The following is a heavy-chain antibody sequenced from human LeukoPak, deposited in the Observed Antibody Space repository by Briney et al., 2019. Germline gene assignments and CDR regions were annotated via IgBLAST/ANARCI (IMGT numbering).Heavy chain of an antibody. CDR2: TSHDGRNN. J-gene: IGHJ4*02. CDR3: AKDRLLRFLEWLLDTSAFDY. Sequence: GGSLRLSCAASGFTFSDYGMHWVRQAPGKGLEWVAVTSHDGRNNLYAESGKGRFTISRDNSKNTLYLQMNSLRAEDTAMYYCAKDRLLRFLEWLLDTSAFDYWGQGTLVTVSS. V-gene: IGHV3-30*18. CDR1: GFTFSDYG. D-gene: IGHD3-3*01.